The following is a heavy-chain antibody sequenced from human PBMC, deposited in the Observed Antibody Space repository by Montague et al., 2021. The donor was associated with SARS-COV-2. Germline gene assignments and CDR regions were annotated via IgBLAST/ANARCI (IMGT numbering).Heavy chain of an antibody. CDR3: ARGRRYSSTWYWEFDP. CDR2: SYYSGST. V-gene: IGHV4-31*03. J-gene: IGHJ5*02. D-gene: IGHD6-13*01. CDR1: RGSISSGGNY. Sequence: TLSLTCTVSRGSISSGGNYWSWLRQHPVKGLEWIGYSYYSGSTYYNPSLKSRVSISVDTSKNQFSLKLSSVTAADTAVYYCARGRRYSSTWYWEFDPWGQGVQVTVSS.